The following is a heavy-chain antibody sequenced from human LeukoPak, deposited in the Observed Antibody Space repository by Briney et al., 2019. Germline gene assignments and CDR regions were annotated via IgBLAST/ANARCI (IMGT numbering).Heavy chain of an antibody. Sequence: SETLSLTCTVSGGSISSSSYYWGWMRQPPGKVLEWIGSNYYSGSTYYNPSLKSRVTISVDTSKNQFSLKLSSVTAADTAVYYCARQLGYCSSTSCYADKVDYWGQGTLVTVSS. CDR1: GGSISSSSYY. CDR2: NYYSGST. D-gene: IGHD2-2*01. V-gene: IGHV4-39*01. J-gene: IGHJ4*02. CDR3: ARQLGYCSSTSCYADKVDY.